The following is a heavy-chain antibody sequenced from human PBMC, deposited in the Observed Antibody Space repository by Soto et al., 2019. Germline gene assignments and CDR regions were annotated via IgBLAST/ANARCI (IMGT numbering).Heavy chain of an antibody. CDR2: ISVYTGNT. J-gene: IGHJ2*01. V-gene: IGHV1-18*01. CDR1: GYSLTSYG. Sequence: QVQLVQSGAEVKKPGASVKVSCKASGYSLTSYGISWVRQAPGQGLECMGWISVYTGNTNYAQKFQGRGTLTTDPSTNTAYMELRRLASDDTAVYYCASPSATGWYFYLLGRGSLVSVSS. D-gene: IGHD6-25*01. CDR3: ASPSATGWYFYL.